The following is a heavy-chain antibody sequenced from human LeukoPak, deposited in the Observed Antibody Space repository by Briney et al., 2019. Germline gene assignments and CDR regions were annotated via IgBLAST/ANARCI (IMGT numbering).Heavy chain of an antibody. Sequence: SETLSLTCTVSGYSISSGYYWGWIRQPPGKGLEWIGSIYHSGSTYYNPSLKSRVTISVDTSKNQFSLKLSSVTAADTAVYYCARSGGGGDYGSGSYYYYMDVWGKGTTVTVSS. J-gene: IGHJ6*03. CDR2: IYHSGST. CDR3: ARSGGGGDYGSGSYYYYMDV. V-gene: IGHV4-38-2*02. CDR1: GYSISSGYY. D-gene: IGHD3-10*01.